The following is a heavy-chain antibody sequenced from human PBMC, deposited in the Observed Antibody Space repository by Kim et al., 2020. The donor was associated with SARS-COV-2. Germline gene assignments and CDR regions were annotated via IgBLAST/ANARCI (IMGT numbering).Heavy chain of an antibody. V-gene: IGHV1-18*04. D-gene: IGHD5-18*01. Sequence: ASVKVSCKASGYTFTSYGISWVRQAPGQGLEWMGWISAYNGNTNYAQKLQGRVTMTTDTSTSTAYMELRSLRSDDTAVYYCARRIEIQLWSAADYWGQGTLVTVSS. CDR1: GYTFTSYG. CDR3: ARRIEIQLWSAADY. J-gene: IGHJ4*02. CDR2: ISAYNGNT.